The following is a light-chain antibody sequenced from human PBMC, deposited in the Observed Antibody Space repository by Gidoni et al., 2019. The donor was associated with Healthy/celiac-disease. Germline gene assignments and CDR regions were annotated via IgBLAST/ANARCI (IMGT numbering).Light chain of an antibody. V-gene: IGLV2-14*03. J-gene: IGLJ1*01. CDR1: SSEVGGYNY. Sequence: QSALTQPAYVSGSPGQSITISCTGTSSEVGGYNYVSWYQQHPGKATKLMIYDVSNRPSGVSNRFSGSKSGNTASLTISGLQAEYEADYYCSSYTSSSTRVFGTGTKVTVL. CDR2: DVS. CDR3: SSYTSSSTRV.